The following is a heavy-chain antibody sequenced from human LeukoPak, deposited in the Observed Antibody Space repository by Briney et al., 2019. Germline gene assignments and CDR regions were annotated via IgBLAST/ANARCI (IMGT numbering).Heavy chain of an antibody. D-gene: IGHD3-22*01. Sequence: PSETLSLTCTVSGYSISSGYYWGWIRQPPGKGLEWIGSIYHSGSTYYNPSLKSRVTISVDTSKTQFSLKLSSVTAADPAVYYCARAPDVLYYYDSSGYYYGWFDPWGQGTLVTVSS. CDR3: ARAPDVLYYYDSSGYYYGWFDP. CDR2: IYHSGST. J-gene: IGHJ5*02. CDR1: GYSISSGYY. V-gene: IGHV4-38-2*02.